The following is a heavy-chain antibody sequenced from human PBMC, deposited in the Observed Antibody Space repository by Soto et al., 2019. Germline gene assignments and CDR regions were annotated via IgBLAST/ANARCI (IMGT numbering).Heavy chain of an antibody. CDR2: IYHSGHT. V-gene: IGHV4-4*02. CDR3: ASPSDLYGGNSDLILDY. Sequence: SETLSLTCNVSGGSITNNNWWSWVRQPPGKGLEWIGAIYHSGHTNFNPSLKSRATLSLDYSENQFSLKLTSATAADTAVYYCASPSDLYGGNSDLILDYWGQGTLVTVSS. D-gene: IGHD4-17*01. CDR1: GGSITNNNW. J-gene: IGHJ4*02.